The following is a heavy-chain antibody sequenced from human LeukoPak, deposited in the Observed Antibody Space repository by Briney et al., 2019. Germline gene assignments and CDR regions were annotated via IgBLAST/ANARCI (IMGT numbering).Heavy chain of an antibody. Sequence: SETLSLTCTVSGGSISSYYWSWIRQPPGKGLEWIGYFYYSGSTNYNPSLKSRVTISVDTSKNQFSLKLSSVTAADTAVYYCARGYCTNGVCSINFDYWGQGTLVTVSS. D-gene: IGHD2-8*01. J-gene: IGHJ4*02. CDR2: FYYSGST. CDR3: ARGYCTNGVCSINFDY. V-gene: IGHV4-59*01. CDR1: GGSISSYY.